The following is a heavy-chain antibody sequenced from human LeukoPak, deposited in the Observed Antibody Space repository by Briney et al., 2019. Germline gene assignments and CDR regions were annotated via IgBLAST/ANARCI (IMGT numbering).Heavy chain of an antibody. J-gene: IGHJ3*02. D-gene: IGHD4-17*01. CDR2: IRGGGGSA. CDR1: GFTFSAYA. Sequence: GGSLRLSCTASGFTFSAYAMMWVRQAPGKGPEWVSAIRGGGGSASYADSVKGRFTISRDNSKYTLFLQMNSLRAEDTAVYYCARDPNGDYIGAFDMWGPGTMVTVSS. CDR3: ARDPNGDYIGAFDM. V-gene: IGHV3-23*01.